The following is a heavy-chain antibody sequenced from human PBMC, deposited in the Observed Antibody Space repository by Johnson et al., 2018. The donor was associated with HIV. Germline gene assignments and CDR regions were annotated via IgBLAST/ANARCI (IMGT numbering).Heavy chain of an antibody. D-gene: IGHD2-21*01. J-gene: IGHJ3*02. CDR2: ISYDGSNK. CDR3: ARGYGVVIALLDAFDI. V-gene: IGHV3-30*03. Sequence: QMQLVEFGGGLVQPGGSLRLSCAASGFTVSSNYMSWVRQAPGKGLEWVAVISYDGSNKYYADSVKGRFTISRDNSKNTLYLQMNSLRAEDTAVYYCARGYGVVIALLDAFDIWGQGTMVTVSS. CDR1: GFTVSSNY.